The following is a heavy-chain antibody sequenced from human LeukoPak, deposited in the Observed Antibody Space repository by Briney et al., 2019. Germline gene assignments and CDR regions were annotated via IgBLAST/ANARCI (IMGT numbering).Heavy chain of an antibody. D-gene: IGHD3-10*01. V-gene: IGHV3-21*01. CDR1: GFTFSSYS. CDR3: ARLDYYGSGSYNY. CDR2: ISSSSSYI. Sequence: GGSLRLSCAASGFTFSSYSMNWVRLAPGKGLEWVSSISSSSSYIYYADSVKGRFTISRDNAKNSLYLQMNSLRAEDTAVYYCARLDYYGSGSYNYWGQGTLVTVSS. J-gene: IGHJ4*02.